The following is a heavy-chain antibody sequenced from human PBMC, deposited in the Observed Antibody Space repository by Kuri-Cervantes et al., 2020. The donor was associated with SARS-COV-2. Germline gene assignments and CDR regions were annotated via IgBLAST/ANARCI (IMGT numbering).Heavy chain of an antibody. J-gene: IGHJ3*02. CDR2: ISSSGSTI. CDR1: GFTFSSYE. V-gene: IGHV3-48*03. CDR3: ASQDIVVVPAANAFDI. Sequence: GGSLRLSCAASGFTFSSYEMNWVRQAPGKGLEWVSYISSSGSTIYYADSVKGRFTISRDNAKSSLYLQMNSLRAEDTAVYYCASQDIVVVPAANAFDIWGQGTMVTVSS. D-gene: IGHD2-2*01.